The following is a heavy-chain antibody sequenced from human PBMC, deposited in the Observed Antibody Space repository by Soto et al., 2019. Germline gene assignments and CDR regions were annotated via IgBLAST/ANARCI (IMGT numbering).Heavy chain of an antibody. CDR1: GGTFSSYA. D-gene: IGHD6-19*01. CDR2: IIPIFGTA. V-gene: IGHV1-69*06. Sequence: QVQLVQSGAEVKKPGSSVKVSCKASGGTFSSYAISWVRQAPGQGLEWMGGIIPIFGTANYAQKFQGRVTITADKSTSTAYMELSSLRSEDTAVYYCAKPTVPFGRTAVAGPFDNWGQGTLVTVSS. J-gene: IGHJ4*02. CDR3: AKPTVPFGRTAVAGPFDN.